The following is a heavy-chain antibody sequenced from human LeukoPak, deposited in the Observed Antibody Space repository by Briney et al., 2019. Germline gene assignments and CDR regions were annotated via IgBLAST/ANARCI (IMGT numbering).Heavy chain of an antibody. Sequence: GGSLRLSCAASGFTFSDYSMNWVRQAPGKGLEWVSSISSSSTYIYYADSVKGRFTISRDNAKNSLYLQMNSLRAEDTAVYYCARDILTASDAFDIWGQGTMVTVSS. CDR1: GFTFSDYS. CDR3: ARDILTASDAFDI. D-gene: IGHD3-9*01. J-gene: IGHJ3*02. V-gene: IGHV3-21*01. CDR2: ISSSSTYI.